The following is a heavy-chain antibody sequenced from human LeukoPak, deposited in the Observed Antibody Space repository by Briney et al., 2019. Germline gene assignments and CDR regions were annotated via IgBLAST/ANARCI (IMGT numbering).Heavy chain of an antibody. J-gene: IGHJ3*02. CDR1: GYTFTSYD. D-gene: IGHD2-8*01. V-gene: IGHV1-8*03. CDR3: ARVVLTGFYAFDI. Sequence: ASVKVSCKASGYTFTSYDINWVRQSTGQGLEWMGWMNPNSGNTGYAQKFQGRVTITRNTSISTAYMELSSLRSEDTAVYYCARVVLTGFYAFDIWGQGTMVTVSS. CDR2: MNPNSGNT.